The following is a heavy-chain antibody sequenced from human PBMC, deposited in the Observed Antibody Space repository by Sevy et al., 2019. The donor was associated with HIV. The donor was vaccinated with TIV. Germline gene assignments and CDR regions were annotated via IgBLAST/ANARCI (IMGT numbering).Heavy chain of an antibody. J-gene: IGHJ3*01. CDR1: GYTFTSSG. D-gene: IGHD3-22*01. V-gene: IGHV1-18*01. CDR3: ARDGPYYYDTSGMVASDL. Sequence: ASVKVSCKDSGYTFTSSGISWVRQAPGQGLEWMGWISAYNDNRYYPHNLQGRVTMTTDTSTSTAYMVLRSLRSDDTAVYYCARDGPYYYDTSGMVASDLWGQGTMVTVSS. CDR2: ISAYNDNR.